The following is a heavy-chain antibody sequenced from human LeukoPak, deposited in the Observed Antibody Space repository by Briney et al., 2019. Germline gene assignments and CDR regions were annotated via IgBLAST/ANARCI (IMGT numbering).Heavy chain of an antibody. D-gene: IGHD2-15*01. V-gene: IGHV3-21*01. CDR3: ARSSMVDANDAFDI. CDR2: ISKNSGYM. CDR1: GFTFGSYS. Sequence: GGSLRLSCAAPGFTFGSYSMNWVRQAPGKGLQWVSSISKNSGYMYYIDSVKGRFTISRDNAKNSMYLQMNSVRADDTAVYYCARSSMVDANDAFDIWGQGTMVTVSS. J-gene: IGHJ3*02.